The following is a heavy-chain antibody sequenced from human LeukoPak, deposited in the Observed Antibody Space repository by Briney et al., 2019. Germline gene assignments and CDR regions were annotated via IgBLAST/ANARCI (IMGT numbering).Heavy chain of an antibody. Sequence: SGGSLSLSCAASGLTLSSYAMRWVRHAPGKALEWVSSIRGSGGSTYDGDSVKGRFTIYRDNSKNTLYLQMNSLRAEDTAVYYCAKALSNYDILAGYYSARWFDPWGQGTLVTVSS. CDR1: GLTLSSYA. CDR2: IRGSGGST. D-gene: IGHD3-9*01. CDR3: AKALSNYDILAGYYSARWFDP. V-gene: IGHV3-23*01. J-gene: IGHJ5*02.